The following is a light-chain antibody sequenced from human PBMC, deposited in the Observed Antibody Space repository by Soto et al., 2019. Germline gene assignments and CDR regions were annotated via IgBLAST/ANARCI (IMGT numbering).Light chain of an antibody. CDR3: QESYSSLSLT. V-gene: IGKV1-39*01. Sequence: DIQMTQSPSSLYASVGDRVTITCRASQTIRNYLNWYQQKPGKAPRLLIYAASTLHSGVSLRFSGSGSGTDFTLTISNLQPEDFATYYCQESYSSLSLTFGGGTKVEVK. CDR1: QTIRNY. J-gene: IGKJ4*01. CDR2: AAS.